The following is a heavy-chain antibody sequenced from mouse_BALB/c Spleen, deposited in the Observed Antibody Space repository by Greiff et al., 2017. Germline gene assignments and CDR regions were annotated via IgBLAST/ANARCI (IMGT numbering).Heavy chain of an antibody. J-gene: IGHJ4*01. Sequence: EVQLVESGGGLVKPGGSLKLSCAASGFTFSDYYMYWVRQTPEKRLEWVATISDGGSYTYYPDSVKGRFTISRDNAKNNLYLQMSSLKSEDTAMYYCARGGDYYRMDYWGQGTSVTVSS. CDR2: ISDGGSYT. CDR3: ARGGDYYRMDY. CDR1: GFTFSDYY. V-gene: IGHV5-4*02.